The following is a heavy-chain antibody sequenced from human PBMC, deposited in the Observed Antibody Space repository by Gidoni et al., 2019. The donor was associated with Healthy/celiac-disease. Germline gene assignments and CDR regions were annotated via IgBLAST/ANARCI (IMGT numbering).Heavy chain of an antibody. CDR1: GFTFTSYS. CDR3: ARAVKLPWLRYRYYFDY. CDR2: ISSSSSYI. Sequence: EVPLVESGGGLVKPGGSLRLSCAASGFTFTSYSRNWVRQAPGKGLEWVSSISSSSSYIYYADSVKGRFTISRDNAKNSLYLQMNSLRAEDTAVYYCARAVKLPWLRYRYYFDYWGQGTLVTVSS. J-gene: IGHJ4*02. V-gene: IGHV3-21*01. D-gene: IGHD5-12*01.